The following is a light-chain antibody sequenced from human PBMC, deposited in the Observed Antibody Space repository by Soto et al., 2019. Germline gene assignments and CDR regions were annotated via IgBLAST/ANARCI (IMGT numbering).Light chain of an antibody. J-gene: IGLJ1*01. CDR3: SSFEGSYTWF. Sequence: QSVLTQPRSVSGSPGQSVTISCTGTSSDVGGYNFVSWYQQHPGKAPKLMIYDVSKRPSGVPDRFSGSKSGNTASLTISGPRGGEEAVYYCSSFEGSYTWFLETGTKAPAL. V-gene: IGLV2-11*01. CDR2: DVS. CDR1: SSDVGGYNF.